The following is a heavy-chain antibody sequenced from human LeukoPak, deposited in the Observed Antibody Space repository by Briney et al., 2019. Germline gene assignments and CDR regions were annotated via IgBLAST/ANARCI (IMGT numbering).Heavy chain of an antibody. CDR2: IWYDGNSK. CDR3: ARPAGDYARGGFDI. D-gene: IGHD4-17*01. Sequence: PGGSLRLSCAASGFTFSSYGVHWVRQAPGKGLEWVAVIWYDGNSKYYADSVKGRFIISRDNSKNTLYLQMNSLRADDTAMYHCARPAGDYARGGFDIWGQGTTVTVSS. V-gene: IGHV3-33*01. J-gene: IGHJ3*02. CDR1: GFTFSSYG.